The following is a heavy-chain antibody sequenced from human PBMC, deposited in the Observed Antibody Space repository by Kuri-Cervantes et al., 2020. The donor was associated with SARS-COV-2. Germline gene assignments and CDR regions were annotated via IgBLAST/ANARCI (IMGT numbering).Heavy chain of an antibody. V-gene: IGHV2-70*01. Sequence: SGPTLVKPTQTLTLTCIFSGFSLSTSGMCVSWIRQPPGKALEWLALIDWDDDKYYSTSLKARLTISKDTSKNQVVLTMTNMDPVDTATYHCARTQAARGVFDYWGQGTLVTVSS. CDR2: IDWDDDK. CDR1: GFSLSTSGMC. CDR3: ARTQAARGVFDY. J-gene: IGHJ4*02. D-gene: IGHD6-6*01.